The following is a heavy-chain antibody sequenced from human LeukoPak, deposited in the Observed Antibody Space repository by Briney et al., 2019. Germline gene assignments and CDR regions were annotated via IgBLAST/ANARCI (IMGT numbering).Heavy chain of an antibody. D-gene: IGHD2-2*01. V-gene: IGHV3-23*01. CDR3: AKDIVIIPAASYAFDI. CDR1: GFSFSAYA. J-gene: IGHJ3*02. CDR2: ISGSGAIT. Sequence: GGSLRLSCAASGFSFSAYAMSWVRQAPGKGLEWVSVISGSGAITYYADSVKGRFIISRDNSKNTLYLQTNSLRAEDTAVYYCAKDIVIIPAASYAFDIWGQGTMVIVSS.